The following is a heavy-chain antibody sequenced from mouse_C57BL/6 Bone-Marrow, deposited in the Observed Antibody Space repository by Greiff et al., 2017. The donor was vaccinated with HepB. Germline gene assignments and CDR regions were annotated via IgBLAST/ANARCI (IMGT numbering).Heavy chain of an antibody. CDR2: ISNLAYSI. V-gene: IGHV5-15*01. CDR1: GFTFSDYG. CDR3: ARHGYDGYAWFAY. D-gene: IGHD2-3*01. Sequence: EVKVVESGGGLVQPGGSLKLSCAASGFTFSDYGMAWVRQAPRKGPEWVAFISNLAYSIYYADTVTGRFTISRENAKNTLYLEMSSLRSEDTAMYYCARHGYDGYAWFAYWGQGTLVTVSA. J-gene: IGHJ3*01.